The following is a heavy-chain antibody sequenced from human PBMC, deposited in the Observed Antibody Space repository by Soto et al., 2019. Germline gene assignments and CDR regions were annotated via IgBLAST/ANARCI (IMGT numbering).Heavy chain of an antibody. V-gene: IGHV3-21*04. CDR1: GFTFSSYS. CDR3: ARGITRSSSRYSDWYFDL. CDR2: ISSSSSYI. D-gene: IGHD6-6*01. J-gene: IGHJ2*01. Sequence: EVQLVESGGGLVKPGGSLRLSCAASGFTFSSYSMNWVRQAPGKGLEWVSSISSSSSYIYYADSVKGRFTISRDNAKNSLYLQMNSLRAEDTAVYYCARGITRSSSRYSDWYFDLWGRGTLVTVSS.